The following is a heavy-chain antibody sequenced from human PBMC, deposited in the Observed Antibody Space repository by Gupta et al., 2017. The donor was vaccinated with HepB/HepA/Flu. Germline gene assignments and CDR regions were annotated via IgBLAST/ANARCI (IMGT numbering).Heavy chain of an antibody. D-gene: IGHD5-18*01. CDR2: ISGSGGST. Sequence: EVQLLESGGGLVQPGGSLRLSCAASGFTFSSYAMSWVRQAPGKGLEWVSAISGSGGSTYYADSVKGRFTISRDNSKNTLYLQMNSLRAEDTAVYYCANIPKMDTAMVTAWIGFDYWGQGTLVTVSS. V-gene: IGHV3-23*01. J-gene: IGHJ4*02. CDR3: ANIPKMDTAMVTAWIGFDY. CDR1: GFTFSSYA.